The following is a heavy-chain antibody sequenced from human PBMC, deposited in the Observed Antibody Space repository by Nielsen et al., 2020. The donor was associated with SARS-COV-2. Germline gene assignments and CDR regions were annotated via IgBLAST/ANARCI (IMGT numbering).Heavy chain of an antibody. CDR2: IYYSGSA. CDR3: AHQSYPDNDRYTDL. D-gene: IGHD5-12*01. CDR1: GGSFSDSH. J-gene: IGHJ5*02. V-gene: IGHV4-59*13. Sequence: SETLSLTCTVSGGSFSDSHWSWIRQPPGKRLEWIGYIYYSGSAKYNPSLKSRVTMSVDKSRNQFSLRLRSVSAADTAVYYCAHQSYPDNDRYTDLWGQGTLVTVSS.